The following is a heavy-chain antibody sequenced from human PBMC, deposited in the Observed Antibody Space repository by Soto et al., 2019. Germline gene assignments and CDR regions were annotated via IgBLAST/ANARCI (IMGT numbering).Heavy chain of an antibody. J-gene: IGHJ5*02. CDR3: GRESGETWDYEAS. D-gene: IGHD1-7*01. Sequence: QVQLQESGPGLVRPSETLSLTCTVSGGSISSYRWSWIRQPAGKGLEWIGRLKNYGNTHYNPSLKSRVTVSVDTSRNQFFLTLRSVTAADSAVYHCGRESGETWDYEASWGQGTPVTVSS. CDR1: GGSISSYR. CDR2: LKNYGNT. V-gene: IGHV4-4*07.